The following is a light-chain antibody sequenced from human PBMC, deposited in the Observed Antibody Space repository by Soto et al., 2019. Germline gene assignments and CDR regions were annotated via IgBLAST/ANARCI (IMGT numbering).Light chain of an antibody. CDR3: QLYNNWPPT. V-gene: IGKV3-15*01. Sequence: EIVMTQSPATLSLSPGERATLSCRASQSINNNLAWYQQKPGQAPRLLIYGASSRATGIPARFSGSGSGTEFTLTISSLQSEDFAVYYWQLYNNWPPTFGGGTKVEIK. J-gene: IGKJ4*01. CDR1: QSINNN. CDR2: GAS.